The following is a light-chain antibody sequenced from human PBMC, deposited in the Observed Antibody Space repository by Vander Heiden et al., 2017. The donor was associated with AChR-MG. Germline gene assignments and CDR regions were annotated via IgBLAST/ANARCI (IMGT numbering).Light chain of an antibody. CDR2: APS. CDR1: QTIGRY. J-gene: IGKJ1*01. CDR3: HQTYNIRWT. V-gene: IGKV1-39*01. Sequence: DIQMTQSPSSLSASVGDRVTITCRASQTIGRYLNWYQQKPGEAPKLLIYAPSTFQSGVPSRFIDSGSGTDFTLTITALHPEDFGTYFCHQTYNIRWTFGQGTRVEI.